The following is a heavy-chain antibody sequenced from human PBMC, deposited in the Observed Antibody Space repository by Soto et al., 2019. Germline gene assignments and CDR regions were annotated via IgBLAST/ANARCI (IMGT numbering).Heavy chain of an antibody. CDR3: ARDGGSSFRFDY. Sequence: PSETLSLTCTVSGGSISSGGYYWSWIRQHPGKGLEWIGYIYYSGSTYYNPSLKSRVTISVDTSKNQFSLKLSSVTAADPAVYYCARDGGSSFRFDYWGQGTLVTVSS. V-gene: IGHV4-31*03. J-gene: IGHJ4*02. D-gene: IGHD6-13*01. CDR2: IYYSGST. CDR1: GGSISSGGYY.